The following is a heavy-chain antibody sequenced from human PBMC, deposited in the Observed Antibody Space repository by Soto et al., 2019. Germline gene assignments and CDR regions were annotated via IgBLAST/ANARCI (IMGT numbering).Heavy chain of an antibody. D-gene: IGHD6-13*01. Sequence: QVQLVESGGGVVKPGRSLRLSCAASGFTFSSYGMHWVRQAPGKGLEWVAVISYDGSNKYYADSVKGRFTISRDNSKNTLYLQMNSLRAEDTAVYYCAMAGYSSSWYPYYYYGMDVWGQGTTVTVSS. CDR1: GFTFSSYG. CDR2: ISYDGSNK. J-gene: IGHJ6*02. CDR3: AMAGYSSSWYPYYYYGMDV. V-gene: IGHV3-30*03.